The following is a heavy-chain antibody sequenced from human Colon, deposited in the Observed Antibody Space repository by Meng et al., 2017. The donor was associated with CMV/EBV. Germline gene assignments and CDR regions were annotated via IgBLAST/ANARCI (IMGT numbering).Heavy chain of an antibody. CDR1: GFTFSSHW. D-gene: IGHD3-16*01. J-gene: IGHJ5*02. CDR2: INTDGTTT. Sequence: SCAASGFTFSSHWMHWVRQAPGKGLVWVSHINTDGTTTDYADSVKGRFTISRDNAENTLYLQMNSLRVEDTAVYYCAKGGSYLNTWIGAWGQGTLVTAS. CDR3: AKGGSYLNTWIGA. V-gene: IGHV3-74*01.